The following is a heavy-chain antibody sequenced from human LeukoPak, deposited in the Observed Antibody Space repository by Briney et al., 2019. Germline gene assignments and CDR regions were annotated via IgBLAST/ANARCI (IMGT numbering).Heavy chain of an antibody. Sequence: PSETLSLTCTVSGGSISSGDYYWSWIRQPPGKGLEWIGYFYYSGSTYYNPSLKSRVTISVDTSKNQFSLRLSSVTAADTAVYYCASEGRITMVRGVIMGVQHWGQGTLVTVSS. CDR1: GGSISSGDYY. J-gene: IGHJ1*01. V-gene: IGHV4-30-4*01. CDR3: ASEGRITMVRGVIMGVQH. CDR2: FYYSGST. D-gene: IGHD3-10*01.